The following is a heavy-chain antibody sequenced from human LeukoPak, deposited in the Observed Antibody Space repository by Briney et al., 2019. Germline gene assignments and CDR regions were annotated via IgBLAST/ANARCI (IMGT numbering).Heavy chain of an antibody. J-gene: IGHJ3*02. D-gene: IGHD2-21*01. V-gene: IGHV4-30-2*01. Sequence: SETLSLTCAVSGGSISSGGYSWSWIRQPPGKGLEWIGCLYHSGSTYYNPSLKSRVAISVDRSKNQFSLKLSSVTAADTAVYYCASFTLWRLDIWGQGTMVTVSS. CDR3: ASFTLWRLDI. CDR2: LYHSGST. CDR1: GGSISSGGYS.